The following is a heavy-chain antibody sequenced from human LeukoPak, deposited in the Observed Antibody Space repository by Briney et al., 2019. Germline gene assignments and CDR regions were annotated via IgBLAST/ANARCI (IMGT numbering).Heavy chain of an antibody. J-gene: IGHJ5*02. V-gene: IGHV4-4*07. CDR1: GGSISSYY. Sequence: PSETLSLTCTVSGGSISSYYWSWIRQPAGKGLEWIGRIYTSGSTNYNPSPKSRVTMSVDTSKNQFSLKLSSVTAADTAVYYCARAGYSSSWYSGSGDWFDPWGQGTLVTVSS. D-gene: IGHD6-13*01. CDR2: IYTSGST. CDR3: ARAGYSSSWYSGSGDWFDP.